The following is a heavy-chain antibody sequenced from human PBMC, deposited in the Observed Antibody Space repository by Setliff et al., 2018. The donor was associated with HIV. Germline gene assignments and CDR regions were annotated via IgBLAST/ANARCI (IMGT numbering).Heavy chain of an antibody. V-gene: IGHV4-4*09. D-gene: IGHD2-21*01. CDR3: ARLGRAIDDGGSSLRLDF. CDR1: GGSINSGNY. J-gene: IGHJ4*02. CDR2: MLATGTT. Sequence: PSETLSLTCIVSGGSINSGNYWSWVRQPPGKGMEWIGCMLATGTTNYNPSLKSRVTISVDTSMQHFSLKLNSVTAADTATYFCARLGRAIDDGGSSLRLDFWGQGMLVTVSS.